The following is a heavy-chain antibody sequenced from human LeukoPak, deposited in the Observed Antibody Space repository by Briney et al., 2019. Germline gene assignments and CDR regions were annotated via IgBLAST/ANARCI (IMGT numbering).Heavy chain of an antibody. CDR1: GFTFSSYS. J-gene: IGHJ4*02. CDR3: ASPLAGYSGYDRDY. CDR2: ISSSSSYI. V-gene: IGHV3-21*01. Sequence: GGSLRLSCAASGFTFSSYSMNWVRQAPGEGLEWVSSISSSSSYIYYADSVKGRFTISRDNAKNSLYLQMNSLRAEDAAVYYCASPLAGYSGYDRDYWGQGTLVTVSS. D-gene: IGHD5-12*01.